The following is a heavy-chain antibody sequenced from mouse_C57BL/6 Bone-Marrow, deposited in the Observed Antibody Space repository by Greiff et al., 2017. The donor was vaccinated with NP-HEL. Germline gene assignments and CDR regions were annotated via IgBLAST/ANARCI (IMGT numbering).Heavy chain of an antibody. CDR1: GFTFSSYA. CDR3: AREGNYELGRFAY. V-gene: IGHV5-4*01. CDR2: ISDGGSYT. Sequence: EVNVVESGGGLVKPGGSLKLSCAASGFTFSSYAMSWVRQTPEKRLEWVATISDGGSYTYYPDNVKGRFTISRDNAKNNLYLQMSHLKSEDTAMYYCAREGNYELGRFAYWGQGTLVTVSA. J-gene: IGHJ3*01. D-gene: IGHD2-1*01.